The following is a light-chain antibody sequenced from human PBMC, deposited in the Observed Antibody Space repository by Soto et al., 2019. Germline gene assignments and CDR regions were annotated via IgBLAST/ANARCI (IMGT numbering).Light chain of an antibody. V-gene: IGKV1-5*03. J-gene: IGKJ4*01. CDR3: QQYESFFPLT. CDR2: KAS. Sequence: DIQMTQSPSTLSASVGDRVTITCRASQNINSWLAWYQQEPGKAPKLLIYKASNLESGVPSRFSGSGSGTDFTLTISSLQPDDFATYHCQQYESFFPLTFGGGTKVDIK. CDR1: QNINSW.